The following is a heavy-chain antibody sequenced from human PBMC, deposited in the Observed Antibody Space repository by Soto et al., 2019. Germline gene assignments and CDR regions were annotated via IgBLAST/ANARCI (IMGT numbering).Heavy chain of an antibody. CDR3: ATRIYTTIPGGTDV. D-gene: IGHD2-2*02. CDR2: ISGSGDVT. CDR1: DHA. J-gene: IGHJ6*02. V-gene: IGHV3-20*04. Sequence: EVQLLESGGGLVQPGGSLRLSCTATDHAMSWVRQAPGKGLEWVSAISGSGDVTHYGDSVKGRFTISRDNSKNTMYLQMDSLRVDDTAVYYCATRIYTTIPGGTDVWGQGTTVTVSS.